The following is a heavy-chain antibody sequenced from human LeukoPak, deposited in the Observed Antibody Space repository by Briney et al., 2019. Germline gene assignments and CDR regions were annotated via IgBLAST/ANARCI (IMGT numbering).Heavy chain of an antibody. D-gene: IGHD2-15*01. CDR2: IYYSGST. Sequence: PSETLSLTCTVSGGSIGSSSYYWGWIRQPPGKGLEWIGSIYYSGSTYYNPSLKSRVTISVDTSKNQFSLKLSSVTAADTAVYYCARGHIVVVVADHFDYWGQGTLVTVSS. CDR1: GGSIGSSSYY. V-gene: IGHV4-39*07. CDR3: ARGHIVVVVADHFDY. J-gene: IGHJ4*02.